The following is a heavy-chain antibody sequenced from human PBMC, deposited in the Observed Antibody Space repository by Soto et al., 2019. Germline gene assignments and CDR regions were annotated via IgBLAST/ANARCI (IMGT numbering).Heavy chain of an antibody. J-gene: IGHJ4*02. CDR3: ARDYNGSPGD. D-gene: IGHD1-26*01. CDR1: GFTFSSFA. Sequence: GGSLRLSCAASGFTFSSFAMSWVRQAPGKGLEWVSTLSGGGVSTYYADSVKGRFTISRDNSESTLYLQMNSLRAEDSAVYYCARDYNGSPGDWGQGTLVTVSS. CDR2: LSGGGVST. V-gene: IGHV3-23*01.